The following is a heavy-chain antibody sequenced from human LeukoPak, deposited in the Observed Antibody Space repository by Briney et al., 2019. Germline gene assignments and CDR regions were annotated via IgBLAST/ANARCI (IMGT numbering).Heavy chain of an antibody. D-gene: IGHD6-19*01. CDR3: AKGSGSGWYGWFAP. V-gene: IGHV3-23*01. CDR1: GFTFSSYA. J-gene: IGHJ5*02. Sequence: GGSLRLSCAASGFTFSSYAMYWVRQAPGKGLEWVSSIEASGGATYYADSVKGRFTISRDNSKNTFHLQMNSLRAEDTALYYCAKGSGSGWYGWFAPWGQGTLVTVSS. CDR2: IEASGGAT.